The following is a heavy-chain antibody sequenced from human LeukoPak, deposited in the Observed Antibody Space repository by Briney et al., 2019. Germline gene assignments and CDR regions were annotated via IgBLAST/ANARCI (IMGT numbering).Heavy chain of an antibody. CDR2: IYHNRST. D-gene: IGHD4-17*01. V-gene: IGHV4-59*11. Sequence: PSETLSLTCSVSGGAIRSHFRSWIRQPPGKGLDGIGYIYHNRSTKYNPSLKSRVTISIDTSKNQFSLKLRSVTAADTAMYYCARDVTLYGAYGGAYYYGMDVWGQGITVIVSS. CDR1: GGAIRSHF. J-gene: IGHJ6*02. CDR3: ARDVTLYGAYGGAYYYGMDV.